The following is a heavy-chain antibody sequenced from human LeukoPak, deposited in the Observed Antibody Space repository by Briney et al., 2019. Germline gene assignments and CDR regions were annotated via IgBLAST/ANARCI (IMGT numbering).Heavy chain of an antibody. CDR3: ARDLVESIADWFDP. Sequence: SETLSLTCTVSGGSISSYYWSWIRQPAGKGLEWIGRIYTSGSTNYNPSLKRRVTMSVDTSKNQFSLELSSVTAADTAVYYCARDLVESIADWFDPWGQGTLVTVSS. J-gene: IGHJ5*02. CDR1: GGSISSYY. CDR2: IYTSGST. V-gene: IGHV4-4*07. D-gene: IGHD2-15*01.